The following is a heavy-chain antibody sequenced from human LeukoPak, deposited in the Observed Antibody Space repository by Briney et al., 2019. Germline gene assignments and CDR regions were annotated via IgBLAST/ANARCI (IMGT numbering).Heavy chain of an antibody. J-gene: IGHJ4*02. D-gene: IGHD5-12*01. Sequence: SETLSLTCAVYGGSSSGYYWSWIRQPPGKGLEWIGEINHSGSTNYNPSLKSRVTMSVDTSKNQFSLMLSSVTAADTAVYYCTRDSSGYDWFYDYWGQGTLVTVSS. CDR2: INHSGST. CDR3: TRDSSGYDWFYDY. CDR1: GGSSSGYY. V-gene: IGHV4-34*01.